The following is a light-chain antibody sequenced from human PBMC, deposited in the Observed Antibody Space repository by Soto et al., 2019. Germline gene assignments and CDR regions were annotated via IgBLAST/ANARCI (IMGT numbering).Light chain of an antibody. J-gene: IGLJ2*01. Sequence: QSALTQPASVSGSPGQSITISCTGSSSDVGRYNLVSWYQQHPGKAPKLMIYEDIERPSGVSNRFSGSKSGNTASLTISGLQTEGEADYYCCSYAGGTSVVFGGGTKLTVL. V-gene: IGLV2-23*01. CDR1: SSDVGRYNL. CDR2: EDI. CDR3: CSYAGGTSVV.